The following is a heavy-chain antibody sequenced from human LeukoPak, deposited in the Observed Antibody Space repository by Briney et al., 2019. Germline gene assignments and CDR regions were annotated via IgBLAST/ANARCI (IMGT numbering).Heavy chain of an antibody. CDR2: ISSSSTI. D-gene: IGHD3-9*01. CDR1: GFTFSSYS. J-gene: IGHJ5*02. CDR3: ARALRYLDWLSTSPEYNWFDP. Sequence: PGGSLRLSCAASGFTFSSYSMNWVRQAPGKGLEWVSYISSSSTIYYADSVKGRFTISRDNAKNSLYLQMNSLRAEDTAVYYCARALRYLDWLSTSPEYNWFDPWGQGTLVTVPS. V-gene: IGHV3-48*01.